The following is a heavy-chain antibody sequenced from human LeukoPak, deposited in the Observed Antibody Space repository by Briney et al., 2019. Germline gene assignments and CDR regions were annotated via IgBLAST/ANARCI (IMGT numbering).Heavy chain of an antibody. CDR3: ARDAKSDYDFWSGYYSSTYYYYGMDV. CDR1: GGSISSYY. CDR2: IYYSGST. D-gene: IGHD3-3*01. Sequence: SETLSLTCTVSGGSISSYYWSWIRQPPGKGLEWVGYIYYSGSTNYNPSLKSRVTISVDKSKNQFSLKLSSVTAADTAVYYCARDAKSDYDFWSGYYSSTYYYYGMDVWGQGTTVTVSS. V-gene: IGHV4-59*12. J-gene: IGHJ6*02.